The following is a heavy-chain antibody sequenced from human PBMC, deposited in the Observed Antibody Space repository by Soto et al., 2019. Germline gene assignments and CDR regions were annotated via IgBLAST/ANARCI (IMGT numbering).Heavy chain of an antibody. CDR1: GYTFTGYY. CDR2: INPNSGGT. CDR3: ARDQEVNCSGGSCYSDAFDI. Sequence: QVQLVQSGAEVKKPGASVKVSCKASGYTFTGYYMHWVRQAPGQGLEWMGWINPNSGGTNYAQQFQGWVTMTRDTSISTAYMELSRLRSDDTAVYYCARDQEVNCSGGSCYSDAFDIWGQGTMVTVSS. D-gene: IGHD2-15*01. J-gene: IGHJ3*02. V-gene: IGHV1-2*04.